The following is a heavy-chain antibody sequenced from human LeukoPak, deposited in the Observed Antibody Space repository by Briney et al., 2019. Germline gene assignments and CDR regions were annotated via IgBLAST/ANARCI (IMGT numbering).Heavy chain of an antibody. CDR3: ASRRCSGGSCYPGY. V-gene: IGHV1-8*02. CDR1: GYTFTSYD. J-gene: IGHJ4*02. D-gene: IGHD2-15*01. Sequence: ASVKVSCKASGYTFTSYDINWVRQATGQGLEWMGWMNPNSGNTGYAQKFQGRVTMTRNTSINTAYMELSSLRSDDTAMYYCASRRCSGGSCYPGYWGQGTLVTVSS. CDR2: MNPNSGNT.